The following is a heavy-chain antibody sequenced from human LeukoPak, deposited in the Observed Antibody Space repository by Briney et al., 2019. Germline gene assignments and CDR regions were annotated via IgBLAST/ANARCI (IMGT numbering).Heavy chain of an antibody. CDR2: IKQDGSEK. V-gene: IGHV3-7*01. J-gene: IGHJ4*02. CDR3: ARARGSGSYYVDY. Sequence: GGSLRLCCAASGFTFSSYWMSWVRQAAGKGLEWVANIKQDGSEKYYVDSVKGRFTISRDNAKNSLYLQMNSLRAEDTAVYYCARARGSGSYYVDYWGQGTLVTVSS. CDR1: GFTFSSYW. D-gene: IGHD1-26*01.